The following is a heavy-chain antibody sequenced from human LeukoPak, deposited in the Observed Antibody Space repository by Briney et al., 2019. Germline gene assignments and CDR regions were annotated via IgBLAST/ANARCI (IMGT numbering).Heavy chain of an antibody. D-gene: IGHD3-10*01. CDR1: GFSFDNYW. CDR3: ARWSHVSGRWFLDN. J-gene: IGHJ4*02. V-gene: IGHV3-7*05. Sequence: GSLRLSCEASGFSFDNYWMTWVRQAPGKGLEWVADINEDGSKIYSLDSVKGRFTISRDNAKNSLSLQLNTLRAEDTAVYYCARWSHVSGRWFLDNWGRGTLVSVSS. CDR2: INEDGSKI.